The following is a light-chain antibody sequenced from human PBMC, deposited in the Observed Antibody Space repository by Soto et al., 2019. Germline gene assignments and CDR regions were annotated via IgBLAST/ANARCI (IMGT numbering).Light chain of an antibody. CDR1: QSVSNSY. CDR2: GAS. Sequence: EIVLTQSPGTLSLSPGERGTLSCRASQSVSNSYLAWYQQRPGQAPRLLIYGASSRATGIPDRFSGSGSGTDFTLTITRLEPEDIAVYYRHHYGNSPPWTFGQGTKVEVK. J-gene: IGKJ1*01. CDR3: HHYGNSPPWT. V-gene: IGKV3-20*01.